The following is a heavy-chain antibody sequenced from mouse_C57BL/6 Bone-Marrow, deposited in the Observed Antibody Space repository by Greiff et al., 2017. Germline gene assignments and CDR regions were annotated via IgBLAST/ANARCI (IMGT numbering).Heavy chain of an antibody. D-gene: IGHD2-3*01. CDR2: IYPGSGST. V-gene: IGHV1-55*01. CDR3: ARFYDGYYPYYFDY. Sequence: VQLQQPGAELVKPGASVKMSCKASGYTFTSYWITWVKQRPGQGLEWIGDIYPGSGSTNYNEKFKSKATLTVDTSSSTAYMQLSSLTSEDAAVYYCARFYDGYYPYYFDYWGQGTTLTVAS. J-gene: IGHJ2*01. CDR1: GYTFTSYW.